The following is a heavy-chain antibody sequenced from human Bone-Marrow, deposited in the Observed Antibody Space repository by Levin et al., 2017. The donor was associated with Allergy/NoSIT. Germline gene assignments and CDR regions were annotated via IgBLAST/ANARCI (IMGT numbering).Heavy chain of an antibody. CDR1: GYTLTELS. D-gene: IGHD2-2*01. CDR2: FDPEDGET. V-gene: IGHV1-24*01. CDR3: ATNAAGVLPAAMYSWFDP. Sequence: PGESLKISCKVSGYTLTELSMHWVRQAPGKGLEWMGGFDPEDGETIYAQKFQGRVTMTEDTSTDTAYMELSSLRSEDTAVYYCATNAAGVLPAAMYSWFDPWGQGTLVTVSS. J-gene: IGHJ5*02.